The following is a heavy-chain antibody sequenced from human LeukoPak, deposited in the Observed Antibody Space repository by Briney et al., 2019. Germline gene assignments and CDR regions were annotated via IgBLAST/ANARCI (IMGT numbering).Heavy chain of an antibody. CDR2: ISDSFRIT. CDR3: AKRHGDYFDY. J-gene: IGHJ4*02. D-gene: IGHD4-17*01. CDR1: GFPFSSYA. Sequence: PRGSLRLSCAASGFPFSSYAMSWVRQPPVKGLECISTISDSFRITDDADSVKGRFTISRDNSKNTLYLQMNTLRAEDTAVYYCAKRHGDYFDYWGQGTLVTVSS. V-gene: IGHV3-23*01.